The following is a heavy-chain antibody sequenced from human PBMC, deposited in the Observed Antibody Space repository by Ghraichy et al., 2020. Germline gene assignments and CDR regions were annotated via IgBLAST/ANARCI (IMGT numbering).Heavy chain of an antibody. CDR3: ASIMYPWFGDLLPLFS. CDR1: GGSINKSTYY. D-gene: IGHD3-10*01. CDR2: MYYSGNT. Sequence: SQTLSLTCTVSGGSINKSTYYWGWIRQPPGKGLEWIANMYYSGNTYYNPSLKSRVTVSVDTSENQFSLRLTSVIAADTAVYYCASIMYPWFGDLLPLFSWGQGTLVTVSS. J-gene: IGHJ5*02. V-gene: IGHV4-39*01.